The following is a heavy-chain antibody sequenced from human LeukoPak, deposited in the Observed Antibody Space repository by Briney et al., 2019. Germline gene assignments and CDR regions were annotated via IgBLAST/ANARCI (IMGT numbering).Heavy chain of an antibody. CDR1: GFTFSNYW. J-gene: IGHJ4*02. D-gene: IGHD3-10*01. Sequence: GGSLRLSCAGSGFTFSNYWMTWVRQAPGKRLEWVATIHQDGSEKFYLDSVTGRFTISRDSAKNSLYLQMNSLRAEDTAVYYCARDLRGQVGHYLDCWGQGTLVTVSS. CDR3: ARDLRGQVGHYLDC. V-gene: IGHV3-7*01. CDR2: IHQDGSEK.